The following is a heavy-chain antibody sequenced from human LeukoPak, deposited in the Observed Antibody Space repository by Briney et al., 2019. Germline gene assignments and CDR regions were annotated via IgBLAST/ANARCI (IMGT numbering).Heavy chain of an antibody. CDR2: FDPEDGET. CDR1: GYTLTELS. V-gene: IGHV1-24*01. CDR3: ATSSSYCSGGSCYDFWFDP. J-gene: IGHJ5*02. Sequence: ASVKVSCTVSGYTLTELSMHWVRQAPGKGLEWMGGFDPEDGETIYAQKFQGRVTMTEDTSTDTAYMELSSLRSEDTAVYYCATSSSYCSGGSCYDFWFDPWGQGTLVTVPS. D-gene: IGHD2-15*01.